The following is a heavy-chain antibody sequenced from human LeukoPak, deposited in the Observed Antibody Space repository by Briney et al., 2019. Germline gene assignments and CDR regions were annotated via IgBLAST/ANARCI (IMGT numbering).Heavy chain of an antibody. CDR1: GYTFTSHD. CDR3: VRGARGGGAADDSFDF. J-gene: IGHJ3*01. D-gene: IGHD3-10*01. CDR2: MNPNSGNT. Sequence: ASVKVSCKASGYTFTSHDYNWVRQVTGQGLEWMGWMNPNSGNTGYAQKFQGRVTMTRDTSISTAYMELISLRSEDTAVYYCVRGARGGGAADDSFDFWGPGTLVTVSS. V-gene: IGHV1-8*01.